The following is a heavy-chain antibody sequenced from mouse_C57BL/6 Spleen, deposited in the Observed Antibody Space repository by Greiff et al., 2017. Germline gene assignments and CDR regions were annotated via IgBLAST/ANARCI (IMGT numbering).Heavy chain of an antibody. CDR2: IYPGSGST. D-gene: IGHD2-5*01. CDR3: AYSNYVWFAY. Sequence: VQLQQPGAELVKPGASVKMSCKASGYTFTSYWITWVKQRSRQGLEWLGDIYPGSGSTNYNEKFKSKATLTVDTSSSTDYMQLSSMTSEDSAVYYCAYSNYVWFAYWGQGTLVTVSA. CDR1: GYTFTSYW. J-gene: IGHJ3*01. V-gene: IGHV1-55*01.